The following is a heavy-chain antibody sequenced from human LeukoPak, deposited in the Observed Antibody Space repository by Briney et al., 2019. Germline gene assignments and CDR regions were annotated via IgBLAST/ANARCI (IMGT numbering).Heavy chain of an antibody. CDR2: ISGSGGST. V-gene: IGHV3-23*01. D-gene: IGHD6-6*01. Sequence: GGSLRLPCAASGFTFSSYAMSWVRQAPGKGLEWVSAISGSGGSTYYADSVKGRFTISRDNSKNTLYLQMNSLRAEDTAVYYCAKGTMWQLVGNYWGQGTLVTVSS. CDR1: GFTFSSYA. J-gene: IGHJ4*02. CDR3: AKGTMWQLVGNY.